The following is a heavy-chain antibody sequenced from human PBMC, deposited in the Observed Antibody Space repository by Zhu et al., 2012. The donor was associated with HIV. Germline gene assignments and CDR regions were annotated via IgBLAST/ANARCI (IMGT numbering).Heavy chain of an antibody. CDR1: GVSISTSNYY. D-gene: IGHD5-24*01. J-gene: IGHJ6*02. CDR3: ASHMTTIGMLRGFYGMDV. CDR2: INYRGSV. V-gene: IGHV4-39*07. Sequence: QVQLQESGPGLVKSSETLPLTCTVSGVSISTSNYYWGWIRQPPGKGLEWIGGINYRGSVYNNPSLKSRVTISIDKSNNQFSLKLSSVTAADTAMYHCASHMTTIGMLRGFYGMDVWGQGTTVAVSS.